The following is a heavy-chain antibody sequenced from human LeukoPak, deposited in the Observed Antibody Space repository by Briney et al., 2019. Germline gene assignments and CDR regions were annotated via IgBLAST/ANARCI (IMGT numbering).Heavy chain of an antibody. Sequence: GGSLRLSCAASGFTISNYAMSWVRQAPGKGLEWVSVVSGSGETTYYADSVKGRFTISRDNSKNTLYLQMNSPRAEDTALYYCAKDGSSGIAAAADVFAIWGQGTTVIVSS. CDR3: AKDGSSGIAAAADVFAI. V-gene: IGHV3-23*01. J-gene: IGHJ3*02. D-gene: IGHD6-13*01. CDR1: GFTISNYA. CDR2: VSGSGETT.